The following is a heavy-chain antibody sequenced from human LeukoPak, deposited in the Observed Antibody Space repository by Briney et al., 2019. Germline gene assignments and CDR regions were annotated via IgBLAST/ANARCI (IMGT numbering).Heavy chain of an antibody. J-gene: IGHJ3*02. CDR1: GYTFTSYG. CDR2: ISAYNGNT. Sequence: ASVKVSCKASGYTFTSYGISWVRQAPGQGLEWMGWISAYNGNTNYAQKLQGRVTMTTDTSTSTAYMELRSLRSDDTAVYYCARTTYYYDSSGYVRAFDIWGQGTMVTVSS. D-gene: IGHD3-22*01. V-gene: IGHV1-18*01. CDR3: ARTTYYYDSSGYVRAFDI.